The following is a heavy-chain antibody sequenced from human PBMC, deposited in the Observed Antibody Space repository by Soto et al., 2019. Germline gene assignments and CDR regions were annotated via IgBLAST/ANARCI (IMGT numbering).Heavy chain of an antibody. CDR1: GFPFSSYE. J-gene: IGHJ4*02. Sequence: GGSLRLSCAASGFPFSSYEMNWVRQAPGKGLEWVSYISSSGGTTYYADSVRGRFTTSRDNAKNSVYLQMNSLRAEDTAFYYCARSPFLECNWAQGTLVTVSS. CDR3: ARSPFLECN. CDR2: ISSSGGTT. D-gene: IGHD3-3*02. V-gene: IGHV3-48*03.